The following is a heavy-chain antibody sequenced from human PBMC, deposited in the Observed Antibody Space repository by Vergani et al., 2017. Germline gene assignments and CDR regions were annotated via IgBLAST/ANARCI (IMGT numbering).Heavy chain of an antibody. Sequence: QVQLVQSGAEVKKPGASVKVSCKASGYTFTGYYMHWVRQAPGQGLEWMGWINPNSGGTNYAQTFQGWVTITRDTSISTAYMELSRLGYDDTAVYYCARGASVAPNDYWGQGTLVTVSS. J-gene: IGHJ4*02. CDR2: INPNSGGT. V-gene: IGHV1-2*04. CDR1: GYTFTGYY. CDR3: ARGASVAPNDY. D-gene: IGHD5-12*01.